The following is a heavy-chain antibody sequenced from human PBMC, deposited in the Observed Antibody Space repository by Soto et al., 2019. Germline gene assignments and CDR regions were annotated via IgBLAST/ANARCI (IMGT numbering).Heavy chain of an antibody. CDR2: ISGSGTGT. V-gene: IGHV3-23*01. CDR3: SKEVGGGKAMLTSSFNY. J-gene: IGHJ4*02. D-gene: IGHD5-18*01. CDR1: GITFSNYA. Sequence: EVQLLESGGGLVQPGGSLRLSCGASGITFSNYALSWVRQAPGKGLEWVSGISGSGTGTYYADSVKGRFTISRDNYNNTMYLQMKVLRANAKAVSYCSKEVGGGKAMLTSSFNYWGQGTLVTASS.